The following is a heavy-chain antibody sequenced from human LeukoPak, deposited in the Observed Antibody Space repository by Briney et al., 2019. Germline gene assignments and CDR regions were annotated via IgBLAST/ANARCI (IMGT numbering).Heavy chain of an antibody. J-gene: IGHJ6*02. CDR3: ARTMVRGVPPLYCYYGMDV. V-gene: IGHV4-4*02. CDR2: IYHSGST. D-gene: IGHD3-10*01. CDR1: GGSISSSNW. Sequence: PSGTLSLTCAVSGGSISSSNWWSWVRQPPGKGLEWIGEIYHSGSTNYNPSLKSRVTISVDKSKNQFSLKLSSVTAADTAVYYCARTMVRGVPPLYCYYGMDVWGQGTTVTVSS.